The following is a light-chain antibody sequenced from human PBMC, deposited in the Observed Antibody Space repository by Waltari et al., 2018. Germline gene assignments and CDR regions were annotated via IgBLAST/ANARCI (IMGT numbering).Light chain of an antibody. CDR2: DVH. CDR3: ASKTNNAAVL. V-gene: IGLV2-14*03. Sequence: QSALTQPASVSGSPGQSITISCTGTSHDVGAYDCLPWYQHHPGKVPQLLIYDVHNRPSGASDRFSGSKSGNTASLTISGLQAGDEADYYCASKTNNAAVLFGGGTKVTVL. J-gene: IGLJ3*02. CDR1: SHDVGAYDC.